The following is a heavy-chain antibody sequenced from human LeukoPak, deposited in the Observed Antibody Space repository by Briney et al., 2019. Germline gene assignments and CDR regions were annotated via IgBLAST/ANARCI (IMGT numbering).Heavy chain of an antibody. Sequence: GGSLRLSCAASGFTFSSYGMHWVRQAPGGGLEWVALMRYDGINKYYADSVKGRFTISRDTSKNTLFLQMNSLRAEDTAVYYCAKTYYYGSGTYIDSWGQGTLVAVSS. CDR2: MRYDGINK. CDR1: GFTFSSYG. CDR3: AKTYYYGSGTYIDS. D-gene: IGHD3-10*01. V-gene: IGHV3-30*02. J-gene: IGHJ5*01.